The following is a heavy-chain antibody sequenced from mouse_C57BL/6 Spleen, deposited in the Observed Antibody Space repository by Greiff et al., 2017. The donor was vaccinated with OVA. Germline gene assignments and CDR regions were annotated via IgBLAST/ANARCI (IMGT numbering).Heavy chain of an antibody. D-gene: IGHD2-5*01. Sequence: EVKLVESGGGLVQPGGSLKLSCAASGFTFSDYGMAWVRQAPRKGPEWVAFISNLAYSIYYADTVTGRFHIPRENAKNTLYLEMSSLRSDDTAMYYCARQHSNLYWYFDVWGTGTTVTVSS. CDR2: ISNLAYSI. CDR1: GFTFSDYG. J-gene: IGHJ1*03. CDR3: ARQHSNLYWYFDV. V-gene: IGHV5-15*01.